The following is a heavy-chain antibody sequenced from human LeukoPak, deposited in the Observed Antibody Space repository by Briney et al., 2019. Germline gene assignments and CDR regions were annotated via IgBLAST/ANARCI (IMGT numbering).Heavy chain of an antibody. CDR1: GYTFTGYY. J-gene: IGHJ4*02. CDR3: ARDPGLLKAGAYYFDY. CDR2: IVPIFGTA. D-gene: IGHD5-18*01. V-gene: IGHV1-69*13. Sequence: ASVKVSCKASGYTFTGYYMHWVRQAPGQGLEWMGGIVPIFGTANYAQKFQGRVTITADESTSTAYMELSSLRSEDTAVYYCARDPGLLKAGAYYFDYWGQGTLVTVSS.